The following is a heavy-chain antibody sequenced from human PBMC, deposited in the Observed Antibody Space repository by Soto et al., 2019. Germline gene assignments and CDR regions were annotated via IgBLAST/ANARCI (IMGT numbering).Heavy chain of an antibody. CDR3: PREETVSWQNWFDP. CDR2: INPENGNT. V-gene: IGHV1-3*01. CDR1: GYAFSGFA. J-gene: IGHJ5*02. D-gene: IGHD3-10*01. Sequence: SVKVSCKASGYAFSGFALHWVRQVPGQRLEWMGWINPENGNTKVSQSLQGRVSLTRDTSATTVFMELGSPTSKDTATYYCPREETVSWQNWFDPWCQGTLIT.